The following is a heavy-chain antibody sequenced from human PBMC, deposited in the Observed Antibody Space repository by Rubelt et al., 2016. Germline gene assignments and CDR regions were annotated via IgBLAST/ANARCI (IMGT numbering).Heavy chain of an antibody. CDR3: ARDYSSRWTYCFDH. Sequence: PGRSLRLSCAASGFTLSSCAMHWVRQAPGKGLEWVAVVSYDGSNKYYADSVTGRFTISRDNSKNTLYLQMNSLRAEDTAVYYCARDYSSRWTYCFDHWGQGTLVTVSS. J-gene: IGHJ4*02. V-gene: IGHV3-30*04. CDR1: GFTLSSCA. D-gene: IGHD6-13*01. CDR2: VSYDGSNK.